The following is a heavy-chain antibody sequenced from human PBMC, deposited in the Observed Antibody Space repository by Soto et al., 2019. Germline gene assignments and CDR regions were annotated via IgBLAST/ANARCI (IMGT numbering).Heavy chain of an antibody. CDR2: ISFDGSST. CDR1: GFTFSSYA. CDR3: AKDLSIDYSNPSYYYYYGMDV. V-gene: IGHV3-30-3*01. D-gene: IGHD4-4*01. Sequence: QVQLVESGGGVVQPGRSLRLSCAASGFTFSSYAMHWVRQAPGKGLEWVAVISFDGSSTYYADSVKGRFTISRDNSKNTLSMQMNSLRAEDTAVYYCAKDLSIDYSNPSYYYYYGMDVWGQGTTVTVSS. J-gene: IGHJ6*02.